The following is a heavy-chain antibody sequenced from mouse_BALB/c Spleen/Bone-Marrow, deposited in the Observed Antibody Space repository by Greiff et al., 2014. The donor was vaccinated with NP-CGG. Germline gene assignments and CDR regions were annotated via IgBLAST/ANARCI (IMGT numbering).Heavy chain of an antibody. Sequence: VQLQQSGAELVKPGASVKLSCKASGYTFTSYWIHWVKLRPGHGLEWTGEINPSNGRTNYNEKFKNKATLTVDKSSSTAYIQLSSLTSEDSAVYYCARYDGPAWFAYWGQGTLVTVS. CDR1: GYTFTSYW. CDR2: INPSNGRT. V-gene: IGHV1S81*02. D-gene: IGHD2-3*01. CDR3: ARYDGPAWFAY. J-gene: IGHJ3*01.